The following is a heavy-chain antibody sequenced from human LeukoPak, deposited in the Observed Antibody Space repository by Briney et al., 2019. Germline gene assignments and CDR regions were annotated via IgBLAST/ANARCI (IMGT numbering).Heavy chain of an antibody. Sequence: GGSLRLSCAVSGFMFSNYAMTWVRQAPGKGLEWVSVIYSGGSTYYADSVKGRFTISRHNSKNTLYLQMNSLRAEDTAVYYCATERIAAAGTWYYYYGMDVWGQGTTVTVSS. CDR2: IYSGGST. CDR3: ATERIAAAGTWYYYYGMDV. D-gene: IGHD6-13*01. CDR1: GFMFSNYA. V-gene: IGHV3-53*04. J-gene: IGHJ6*02.